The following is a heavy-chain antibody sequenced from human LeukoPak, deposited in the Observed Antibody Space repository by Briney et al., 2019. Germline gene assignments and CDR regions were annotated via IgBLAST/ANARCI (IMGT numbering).Heavy chain of an antibody. D-gene: IGHD2-2*01. CDR3: ARRLPCSSTSCPYYFDY. V-gene: IGHV4-34*01. CDR2: INHSGST. J-gene: IGHJ4*02. Sequence: SETLSLTCAVYGGSFSGYYWSWIRQPPGKGLEWIGEINHSGSTNYNPSLKSRVTISVDTSKNQFSLKMTSVTAADTAVYYCARRLPCSSTSCPYYFDYWGQGTLVTVSS. CDR1: GGSFSGYY.